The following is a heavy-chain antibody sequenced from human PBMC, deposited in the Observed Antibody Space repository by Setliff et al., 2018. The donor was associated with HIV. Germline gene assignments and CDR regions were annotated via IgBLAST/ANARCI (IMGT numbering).Heavy chain of an antibody. CDR1: GGTFSSHA. Sequence: SVKVSCKASGGTFSSHAISWVRQAPGQGLEWMGGIIPILGIANYAQKFQGRVTITADKSTSTAYMELSSLRSEDTAGYYCARVPLYSSSSFYYYYYYMDVWGKGTTVTV. D-gene: IGHD6-6*01. CDR2: IIPILGIA. V-gene: IGHV1-69*10. CDR3: ARVPLYSSSSFYYYYYYMDV. J-gene: IGHJ6*03.